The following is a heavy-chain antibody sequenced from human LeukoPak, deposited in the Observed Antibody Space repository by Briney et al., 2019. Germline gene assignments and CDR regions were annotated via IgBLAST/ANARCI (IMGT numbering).Heavy chain of an antibody. CDR1: GFTFSSYG. J-gene: IGHJ5*02. Sequence: GGSLRLSCAASGFTFSSYGMHWVRQAPGKGLEWGAVIWYDGSNKYYADSVKGRFTISRDNSKNTLSLQMNSLRAEDTAVSSCAGDGSIFGVVPWFDPWGQGTLVTVSS. D-gene: IGHD3-3*01. CDR3: AGDGSIFGVVPWFDP. V-gene: IGHV3-33*01. CDR2: IWYDGSNK.